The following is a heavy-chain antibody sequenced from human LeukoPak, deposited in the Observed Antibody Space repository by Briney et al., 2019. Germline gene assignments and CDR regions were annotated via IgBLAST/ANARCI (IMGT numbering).Heavy chain of an antibody. J-gene: IGHJ4*02. V-gene: IGHV3-21*01. CDR1: GFTFSSYS. CDR2: ISSSSSYI. CDR3: ARALSEKSGLFDY. D-gene: IGHD2-15*01. Sequence: GGSLRLSCAASGFTFSSYSMNWVRQAPGKGLEWVSSISSSSSYIYYADSVKGRFTISRDNAKNSLYLQMNSLRAEDTAVYYCARALSEKSGLFDYWGQGTLVTVSS.